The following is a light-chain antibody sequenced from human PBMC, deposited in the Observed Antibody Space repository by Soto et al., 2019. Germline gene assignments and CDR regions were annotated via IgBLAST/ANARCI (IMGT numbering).Light chain of an antibody. J-gene: IGLJ1*01. Sequence: QSALTQPGSVSGSPGQSITISCTGTSGDIGAYNYVCWYQQQSGKAPKLIIYEVSYRPSGVSNRFSGSKSGNTASLTISGLPAADEAHYYCSSFTTSRYDVFGLGTKVIVL. V-gene: IGLV2-14*01. CDR2: EVS. CDR1: SGDIGAYNY. CDR3: SSFTTSRYDV.